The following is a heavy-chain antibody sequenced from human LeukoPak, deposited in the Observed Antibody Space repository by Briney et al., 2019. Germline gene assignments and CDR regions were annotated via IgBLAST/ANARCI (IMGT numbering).Heavy chain of an antibody. CDR2: IYTSGST. J-gene: IGHJ4*02. Sequence: SRTLSLTCTVSGGSISSGSYYWSWIRQPAGKGLEWIGRIYTSGSTNYNPSLKSRVTISVDTSKNQFSLKLSSVTAADTAVYYCAREGYGDYARISGFDYWGQGTLVTVSS. CDR1: GGSISSGSYY. D-gene: IGHD4-17*01. V-gene: IGHV4-61*02. CDR3: AREGYGDYARISGFDY.